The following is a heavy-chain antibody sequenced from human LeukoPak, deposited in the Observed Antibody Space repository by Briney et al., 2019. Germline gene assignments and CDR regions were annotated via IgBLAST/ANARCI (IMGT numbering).Heavy chain of an antibody. Sequence: ASVTVSCTASGGTFSSYAISWVRQAPGQGLEWMGWISAYNGNTNYAQRLQGRVTMTTDTSTSTAYMELRSLRSDDTAVYYCARDLLDYYDSSGYQSIDYWGQGTLVTVSS. CDR2: ISAYNGNT. D-gene: IGHD3-22*01. CDR3: ARDLLDYYDSSGYQSIDY. CDR1: GGTFSSYA. V-gene: IGHV1-18*01. J-gene: IGHJ4*02.